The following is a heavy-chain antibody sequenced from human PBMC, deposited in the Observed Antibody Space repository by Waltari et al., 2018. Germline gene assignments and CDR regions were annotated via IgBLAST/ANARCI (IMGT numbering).Heavy chain of an antibody. CDR2: IHQSGRT. D-gene: IGHD2-15*01. CDR1: GASVRTGYW. J-gene: IGHJ4*02. V-gene: IGHV4-4*02. Sequence: QVHLQEAGPGLVKPSGPLSLTCPVSGASVRTGYWWSWVRQPPGKGREWIGQIHQSGRTNYNPSLDSRVIVSMDTSNNQISLKLTSATAADTAVYYCAADRGRGIYFDYWGQGTLVTVSP. CDR3: AADRGRGIYFDY.